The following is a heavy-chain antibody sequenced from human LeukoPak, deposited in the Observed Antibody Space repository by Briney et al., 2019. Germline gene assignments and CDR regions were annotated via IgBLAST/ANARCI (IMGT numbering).Heavy chain of an antibody. CDR1: GFTFADYA. V-gene: IGHV3-43D*03. CDR3: AKAPSSRRANFYYYYMDV. Sequence: PGRSLRLSCAASGFTFADYAMNWVRQAPGKGLEWVSLISWDGGSTYYADSVKGRFIISRDNSNNSLYLEMNSLRAEDTALYYCAKAPSSRRANFYYYYMDVWGKGTTVTVSS. D-gene: IGHD6-6*01. J-gene: IGHJ6*03. CDR2: ISWDGGST.